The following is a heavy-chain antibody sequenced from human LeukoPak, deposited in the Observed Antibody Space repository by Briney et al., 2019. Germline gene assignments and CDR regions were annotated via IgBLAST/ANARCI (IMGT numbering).Heavy chain of an antibody. CDR3: AFQVRYGEMTDPGY. J-gene: IGHJ4*02. CDR1: GFTFSGYS. D-gene: IGHD3-10*01. Sequence: PGGSLRLSCAAAGFTFSGYSMSWVRQAPGKGLEWVSASGRTYSKYYADSMEGRVAVSRDSSKNSVFLEIDRLKVGDTAVYYCAFQVRYGEMTDPGYWGQGTPVAVSS. CDR2: SGRTYSK. V-gene: IGHV3-21*01.